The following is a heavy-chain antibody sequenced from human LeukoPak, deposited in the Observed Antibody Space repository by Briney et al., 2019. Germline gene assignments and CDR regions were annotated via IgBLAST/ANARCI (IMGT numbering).Heavy chain of an antibody. CDR1: GGSISSYS. CDR3: VRGPYGASISKWFDP. D-gene: IGHD4/OR15-4a*01. CDR2: IYTSGST. Sequence: SETLSLTCTVSGGSISSYSWSWIRQPAVKGLEWVGRIYTSGSTNYNPSLKSRVTISVDTSKNQFSLKLSSVTAADTAVYYCVRGPYGASISKWFDPWGQGTQVIVSP. J-gene: IGHJ5*02. V-gene: IGHV4-4*07.